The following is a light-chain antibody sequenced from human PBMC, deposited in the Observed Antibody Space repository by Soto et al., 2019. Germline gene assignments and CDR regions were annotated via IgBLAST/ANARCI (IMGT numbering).Light chain of an antibody. CDR1: QTINSR. V-gene: IGKV1-5*01. Sequence: DIQMTQSPSTLSASVGDRVTITCRASQTINSRLAWYQQKPGKAPKFLIYDASSLESGVPSRFSGSGSGTEFTLTISSLQTDDFATYYCQQYKTYSQTFGQGTKVEIK. CDR2: DAS. CDR3: QQYKTYSQT. J-gene: IGKJ1*01.